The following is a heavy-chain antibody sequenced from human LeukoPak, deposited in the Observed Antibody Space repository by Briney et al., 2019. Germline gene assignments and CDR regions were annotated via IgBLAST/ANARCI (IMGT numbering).Heavy chain of an antibody. V-gene: IGHV3-66*01. CDR3: ARMYYDYVWGSYRWYYFDY. CDR2: IYSGGST. Sequence: SGGSLRLSCAASGFTVSSNYMSWVRQAPGKGLEWVSVIYSGGSTYYADSVKGRFTISRDNSKNTLYLQMNSLRAEDTAVYYCARMYYDYVWGSYRWYYFDYWGQGTLVTVSS. D-gene: IGHD3-16*02. J-gene: IGHJ4*02. CDR1: GFTVSSNY.